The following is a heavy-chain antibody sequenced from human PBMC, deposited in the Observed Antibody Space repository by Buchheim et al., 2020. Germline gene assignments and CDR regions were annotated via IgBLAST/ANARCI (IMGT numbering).Heavy chain of an antibody. Sequence: QVQLVQSGAEVKKPGASVKVSCKASGYTFTSYSMHWVRQAPGQGLEWMGIINPILGSTSYAQKFQGRVTITGDKSTSTAYMELRSRRSEDTAVEYCATALNTHDYYSSGYPPDAMDIWGQGT. CDR3: ATALNTHDYYSSGYPPDAMDI. D-gene: IGHD3-22*01. CDR2: INPILGST. V-gene: IGHV1-46*01. CDR1: GYTFTSYS. J-gene: IGHJ3*02.